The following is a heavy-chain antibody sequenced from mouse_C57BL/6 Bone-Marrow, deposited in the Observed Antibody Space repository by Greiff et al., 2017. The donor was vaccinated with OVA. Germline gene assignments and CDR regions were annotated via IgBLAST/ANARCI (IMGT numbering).Heavy chain of an antibody. CDR3: ASRRGSSLYAMDY. CDR2: IYPRSGNT. D-gene: IGHD1-1*01. J-gene: IGHJ4*01. Sequence: QVQLQQSGAELARPGASVKLSCKASGYTFTSYGISWVKQRTGQGLEWIGEIYPRSGNTYYNEKFKGKATLTADKSSSTAYMELRSLTSKDSAVYFYASRRGSSLYAMDYWGQGTSVTVSS. CDR1: GYTFTSYG. V-gene: IGHV1-81*01.